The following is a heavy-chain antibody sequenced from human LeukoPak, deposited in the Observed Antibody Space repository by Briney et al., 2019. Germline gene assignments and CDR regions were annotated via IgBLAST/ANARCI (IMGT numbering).Heavy chain of an antibody. D-gene: IGHD3-16*01. CDR3: ARGGVRGYKYGLDYFNY. V-gene: IGHV1-8*03. CDR1: GYTFSTYD. J-gene: IGHJ4*02. Sequence: ASVKVSCKASGYTFSTYDINWVRQATGQGLEWMGWMNPDRGNTGYAQKFQGRVTITRNTSISTVYMELSSLRSGDTAVYYCARGGVRGYKYGLDYFNYWGQGTLVTVSS. CDR2: MNPDRGNT.